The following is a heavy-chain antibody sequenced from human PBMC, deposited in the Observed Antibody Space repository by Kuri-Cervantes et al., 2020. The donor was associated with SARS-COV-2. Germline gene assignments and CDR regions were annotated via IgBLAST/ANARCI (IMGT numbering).Heavy chain of an antibody. V-gene: IGHV1-18*01. CDR2: ISAYNGNT. CDR3: AKELRDYPIDAFDI. CDR1: GYTFTSYG. J-gene: IGHJ3*02. Sequence: ASVKVSCKASGYTFTSYGISWVRQAPGQGLEWMGWISAYNGNTNYAQKFQGRVTITTDESTSTAYMELSSLRSEDTAVYYCAKELRDYPIDAFDIWGQGTMVTVSS. D-gene: IGHD3-10*01.